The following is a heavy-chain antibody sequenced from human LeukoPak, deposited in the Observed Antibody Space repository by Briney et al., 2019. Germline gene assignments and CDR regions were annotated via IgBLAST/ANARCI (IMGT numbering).Heavy chain of an antibody. Sequence: LPGGSLRLSCASSGFTFTSFWMSWVRQTPGKGLEWVANINEDGSGQYYVDSVKGRFTISRDNAKNSLYLQMNSLRAEDTAVYYCAREAQALYWLTKNFDYWGQGTLVTVSS. CDR2: INEDGSGQ. D-gene: IGHD3-9*01. CDR3: AREAQALYWLTKNFDY. CDR1: GFTFTSFW. V-gene: IGHV3-7*05. J-gene: IGHJ4*02.